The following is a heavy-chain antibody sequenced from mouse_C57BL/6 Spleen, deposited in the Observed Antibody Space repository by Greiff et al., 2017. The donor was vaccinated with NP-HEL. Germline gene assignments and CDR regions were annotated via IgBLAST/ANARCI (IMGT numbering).Heavy chain of an antibody. Sequence: EVKLMESGPVLVKPGASVKMSCKASGYTFTDYYMNWVKQSHGKSLEWIGVINPYNGGTSYNQKFKGKATLTVDKSSSTAYMELNSLTSEDSAVYYCARGAQAMSYYFDYWGQGTTLTVSS. CDR3: ARGAQAMSYYFDY. V-gene: IGHV1-19*01. D-gene: IGHD3-2*02. CDR1: GYTFTDYY. J-gene: IGHJ2*01. CDR2: INPYNGGT.